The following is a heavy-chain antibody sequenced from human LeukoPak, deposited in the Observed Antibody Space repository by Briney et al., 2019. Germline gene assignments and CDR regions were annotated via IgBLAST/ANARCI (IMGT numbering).Heavy chain of an antibody. CDR2: INPNSGGT. D-gene: IGHD6-19*01. Sequence: ASVKVSCKASGYTFTGYYMHWVRQAPGQWLEWMGLINPNSGGTNYAQQFQGRVTMTRDTSISTAYMELSRLRSDDTAVYYCARVVGYSSGWYVGFDYWGQGTLVTVSS. V-gene: IGHV1-2*02. CDR3: ARVVGYSSGWYVGFDY. J-gene: IGHJ4*02. CDR1: GYTFTGYY.